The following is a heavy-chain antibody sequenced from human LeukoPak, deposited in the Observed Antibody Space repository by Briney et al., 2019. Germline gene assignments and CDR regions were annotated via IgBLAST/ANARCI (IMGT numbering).Heavy chain of an antibody. J-gene: IGHJ5*01. CDR2: MNPNTGGT. V-gene: IGHV1-2*02. CDR3: ARGVSSSWFSSWFDS. D-gene: IGHD3-22*01. CDR1: GYNFIEYY. Sequence: ASVKVSCKTSGYNFIEYYINWVREAPGQGLEWMAWMNPNTGGTKFAQRFQGRVTMTRETSISTAYMELSRLTSDDTAVYYCARGVSSSWFSSWFDSWGQGTPVSVSS.